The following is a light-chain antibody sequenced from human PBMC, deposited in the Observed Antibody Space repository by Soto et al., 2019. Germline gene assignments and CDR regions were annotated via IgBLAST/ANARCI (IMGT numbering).Light chain of an antibody. CDR1: QSISGT. J-gene: IGKJ1*01. CDR3: QQYNNWPRT. CDR2: GAS. V-gene: IGKV3-15*01. Sequence: TQSPDTLSLPPCERATLSCRAGQSISGTFLNWYQQKPGQAPRLLIYGASTRATGIPARFSGSGSGTEFTLTISSLQSEDFAVYYCQQYNNWPRTFGQGTKVDNK.